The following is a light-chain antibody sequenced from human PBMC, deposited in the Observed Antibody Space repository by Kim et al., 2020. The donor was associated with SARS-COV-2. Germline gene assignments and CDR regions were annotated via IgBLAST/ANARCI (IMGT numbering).Light chain of an antibody. Sequence: PGQSVTISCTGTSSDVGGYNYVSWYQQHPGKAPKLMIYDVSKRPSGVPDRFSGSKSGNTASLTISGLQAEDEADYYCCSYAGSYTYVFGGGTQLTVL. V-gene: IGLV2-11*01. CDR2: DVS. CDR3: CSYAGSYTYV. J-gene: IGLJ3*02. CDR1: SSDVGGYNY.